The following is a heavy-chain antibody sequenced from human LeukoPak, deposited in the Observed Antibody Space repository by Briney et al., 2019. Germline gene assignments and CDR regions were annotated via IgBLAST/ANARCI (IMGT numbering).Heavy chain of an antibody. Sequence: ASVKVSCKASGYAFTTYYMHWVRQAPGQGLECMGIINPTGGSTSFAQKFQGRVTMTRDTSTSTVYMELSSLRSEDTAVYYCARGVYSGSREPGGGYWGQGTLLTVSS. V-gene: IGHV1-46*01. CDR2: INPTGGST. J-gene: IGHJ4*02. D-gene: IGHD1-26*01. CDR3: ARGVYSGSREPGGGY. CDR1: GYAFTTYY.